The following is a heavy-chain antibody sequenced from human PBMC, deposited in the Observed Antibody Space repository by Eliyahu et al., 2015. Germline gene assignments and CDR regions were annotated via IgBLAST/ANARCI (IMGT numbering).Heavy chain of an antibody. CDR1: GFTFSSYA. D-gene: IGHD1-14*01. CDR2: ISYDGSNK. J-gene: IGHJ4*02. Sequence: QVQLVESGGGVVQPGRSLXLSCAASGFTFSSYAMHXVRQAPGKGLEWVAVISYDGSNKYYADSVKGRFTISRDNSKNTLYLQMNSLRAEDTAVYYCARAPTLRIPPDYWGQGTLVTVSS. CDR3: ARAPTLRIPPDY. V-gene: IGHV3-30-3*01.